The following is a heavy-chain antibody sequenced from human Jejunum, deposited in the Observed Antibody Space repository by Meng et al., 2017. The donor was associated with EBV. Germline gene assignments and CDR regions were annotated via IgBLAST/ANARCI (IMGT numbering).Heavy chain of an antibody. Sequence: QVQLVQSGVEVKKPGAPVRVSCKTSGYTFNRYGISWVRQAPGHGPEWMGWITVYNGNTNYAPRLQGRVTMTTDLSTSTAYMELRSLRSDDTAVYYCARDSSGYNAKDKVSDYWGQGTLVTVSS. D-gene: IGHD5-12*01. CDR1: GYTFNRYG. V-gene: IGHV1-18*01. CDR3: ARDSSGYNAKDKVSDY. CDR2: ITVYNGNT. J-gene: IGHJ4*01.